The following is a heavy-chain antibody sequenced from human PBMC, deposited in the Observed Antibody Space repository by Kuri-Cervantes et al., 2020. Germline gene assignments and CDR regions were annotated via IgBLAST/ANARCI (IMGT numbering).Heavy chain of an antibody. CDR1: GFTFDDYG. V-gene: IGHV3-20*04. D-gene: IGHD4-17*01. CDR2: INWNGGRT. CDR3: ARGGGDFGDYFWDYYYMDF. Sequence: GGSLRLSCAASGFTFDDYGMSWVRQGPGKGLEWVSGINWNGGRTGYADSVRGRLTISRDNAKDTLYLHMNSLRVEDTAVYYCARGGGDFGDYFWDYYYMDFWGEGTTVTVSS. J-gene: IGHJ6*03.